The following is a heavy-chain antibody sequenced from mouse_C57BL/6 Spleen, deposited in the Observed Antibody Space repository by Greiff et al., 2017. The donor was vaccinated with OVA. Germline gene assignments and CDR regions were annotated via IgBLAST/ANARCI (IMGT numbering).Heavy chain of an antibody. V-gene: IGHV1-26*01. J-gene: IGHJ3*01. CDR3: APSGIAY. D-gene: IGHD4-1*01. CDR1: GYTFTDYY. CDR2: INPNNGGT. Sequence: VQLQQSGPELVKPGASVKISCKASGYTFTDYYMNWVKQSHGKSLEWIGDINPNNGGTSYNQKFKGKATLTVDKSSSTAYMELRSLTSEDSAVYYCAPSGIAYWGQGTLVTVSA.